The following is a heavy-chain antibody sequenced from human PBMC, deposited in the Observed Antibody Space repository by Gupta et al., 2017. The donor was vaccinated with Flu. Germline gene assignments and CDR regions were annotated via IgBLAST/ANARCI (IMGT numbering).Heavy chain of an antibody. CDR3: AHDETRAYVRDGATFAY. Sequence: GGGVGWVRKPPGKALEWLGIIYWNDDKRYRPSLKNRLTITKDTSKNQVVLTMTDMDPADTATYYCAHDETRAYVRDGATFAYWGQGALVTVSS. D-gene: IGHD2-21*01. V-gene: IGHV2-5*01. J-gene: IGHJ4*02. CDR1: GGG. CDR2: IYWNDDK.